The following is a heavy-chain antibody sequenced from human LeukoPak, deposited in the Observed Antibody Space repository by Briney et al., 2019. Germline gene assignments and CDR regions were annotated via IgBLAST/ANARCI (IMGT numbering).Heavy chain of an antibody. CDR1: GGSISSGGYS. J-gene: IGHJ2*01. CDR3: ARGASLDL. Sequence: SETLSLTCAVSGGSISSGGYSWSWIRQPPGKGLEWIGEINHSGSTNYNPSLKSRVTISVDTSKNQFSLKLSSVAAADTAVYYCARGASLDLWGRGTLVTVSS. CDR2: INHSGST. V-gene: IGHV4-34*01.